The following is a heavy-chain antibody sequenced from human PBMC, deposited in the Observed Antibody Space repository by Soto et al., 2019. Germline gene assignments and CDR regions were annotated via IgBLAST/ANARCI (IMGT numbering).Heavy chain of an antibody. CDR3: ARDSRESSRWNYYYYGMDV. Sequence: ASVKVPCKASGDTFTSYYMHWVRQAPGQGLEWMGIINPSGGSTSYAQKFQGRVTMTRDTSTSTVYMELSSLRSEDTAVYYCARDSRESSRWNYYYYGMDVWGQGTTVTVYS. J-gene: IGHJ6*02. CDR2: INPSGGST. V-gene: IGHV1-46*01. D-gene: IGHD6-13*01. CDR1: GDTFTSYY.